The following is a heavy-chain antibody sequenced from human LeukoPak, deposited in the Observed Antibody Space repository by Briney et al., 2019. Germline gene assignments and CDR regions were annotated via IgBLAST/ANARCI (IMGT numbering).Heavy chain of an antibody. J-gene: IGHJ6*02. CDR2: IYPGGST. CDR1: GLTVTSNY. V-gene: IGHV3-53*01. D-gene: IGHD6-13*01. CDR3: AKDLVSDRAAAASGYYYYYGMDV. Sequence: GGSLRLSCAASGLTVTSNYMTWVRQAPGKGLEWVSVIYPGGSTFYADSVKGRFTISRDNSKNTLYLQMSSLRAEDTAVYYCAKDLVSDRAAAASGYYYYYGMDVWGQGTTVTVSS.